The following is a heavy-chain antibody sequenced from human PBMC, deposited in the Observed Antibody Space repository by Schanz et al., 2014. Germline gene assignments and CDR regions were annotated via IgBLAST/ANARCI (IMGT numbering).Heavy chain of an antibody. CDR1: GLIFSTYT. CDR2: ISFSGNTI. CDR3: ARDAVALVPEYFMDV. D-gene: IGHD2-15*01. V-gene: IGHV3-48*01. J-gene: IGHJ6*03. Sequence: EVQLVESGGGLVRPGGSLRLSCTTSGLIFSTYTLNWVRQAPGKGLEWISYISFSGNTIYYADSVKGRFTISRDNSKNTLHLQMDGLRVEDTAVYYCARDAVALVPEYFMDVWGKGTPVTVSS.